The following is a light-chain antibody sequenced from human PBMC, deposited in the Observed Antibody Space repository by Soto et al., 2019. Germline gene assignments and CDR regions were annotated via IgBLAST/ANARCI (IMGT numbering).Light chain of an antibody. J-gene: IGLJ2*01. Sequence: QSVLTQPPSVSGAPGQRVTISCTGSSSNIGAGSDVHWYQQLPGTAPKLLIYANSNRPSGVPDRFSGSKYGTSASLAITGLQDEDEADYYCQSHDSSLSGSVFGGGTKVTVL. CDR1: SSNIGAGSD. CDR2: ANS. V-gene: IGLV1-40*01. CDR3: QSHDSSLSGSV.